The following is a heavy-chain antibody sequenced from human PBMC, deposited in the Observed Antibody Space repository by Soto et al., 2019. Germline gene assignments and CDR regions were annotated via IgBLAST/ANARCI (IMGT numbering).Heavy chain of an antibody. CDR3: VRYCSTTLCNGVATRTFDY. CDR1: RFTFSTYE. CDR2: ISTSGSTV. J-gene: IGHJ4*02. Sequence: GGSLRLSCAASRFTFSTYEMNWVRQAPGKGLEWVSYISTSGSTVYYADSVKGRFTISRDNTRNSLYLQMNSLRDEDTALYYCVRYCSTTLCNGVATRTFDYWGQGTLVTVS. D-gene: IGHD2-2*01. V-gene: IGHV3-48*03.